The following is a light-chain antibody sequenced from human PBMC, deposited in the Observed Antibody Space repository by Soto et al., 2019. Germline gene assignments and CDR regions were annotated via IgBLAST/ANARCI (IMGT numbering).Light chain of an antibody. Sequence: DIKMNQSPSTLSASVGDRVTITCRASQSISSWLAWYQQKPGKAPKLLIYDASSLESGVPSRFSGSGSATEFTLTISSLQPDDFATYYCQQYNHYWTFGQGTKVDIK. CDR2: DAS. J-gene: IGKJ1*01. V-gene: IGKV1-5*01. CDR1: QSISSW. CDR3: QQYNHYWT.